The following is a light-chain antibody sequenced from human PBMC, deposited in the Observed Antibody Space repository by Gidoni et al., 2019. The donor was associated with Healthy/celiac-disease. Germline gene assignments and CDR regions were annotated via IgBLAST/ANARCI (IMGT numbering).Light chain of an antibody. Sequence: NFMLTQPQAVSESWGKTVTFSCSGSSGSISSNYVQWYQQSPGSAPTTVIYGDNQRPSGVPDLFSGSIDSSSNSASLTISGLKTEDEADYYCQSYNSSNQGVFGGGTKLTVL. CDR1: SGSISSNY. V-gene: IGLV6-57*02. CDR3: QSYNSSNQGV. CDR2: GDN. J-gene: IGLJ3*02.